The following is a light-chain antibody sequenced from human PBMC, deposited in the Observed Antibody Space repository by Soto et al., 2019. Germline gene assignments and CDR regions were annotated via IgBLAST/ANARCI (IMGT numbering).Light chain of an antibody. CDR2: EVN. CDR1: SFDVDDYNS. CDR3: SLYTTSSTPSYV. Sequence: ALTQPASVSGSPGQSITISCTGTSFDVDDYNSVCWYQQPPGKAPKLIIYEVNNRPSGVSNRFSGSNSDNTASLTISGLQAEDEADYYCSLYTTSSTPSYVFGTGTKVTVL. V-gene: IGLV2-14*01. J-gene: IGLJ1*01.